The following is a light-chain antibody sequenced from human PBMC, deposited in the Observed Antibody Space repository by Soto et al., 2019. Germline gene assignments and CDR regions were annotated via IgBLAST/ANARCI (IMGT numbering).Light chain of an antibody. V-gene: IGLV2-14*01. CDR1: SSDVGAYNF. CDR3: SSYTSSSTYV. CDR2: DVS. J-gene: IGLJ1*01. Sequence: QSALTQPASVSGSPGESITISCTGTSSDVGAYNFVSWYQQDPGKAPKLMIYDVSSRPSGVSNRFSGSKSGHTASLTISGLQAEDEADYYCSSYTSSSTYVFGTGIKVTVL.